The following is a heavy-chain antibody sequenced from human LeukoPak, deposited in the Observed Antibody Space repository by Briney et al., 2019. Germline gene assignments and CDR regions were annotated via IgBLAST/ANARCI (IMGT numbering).Heavy chain of an antibody. V-gene: IGHV4-38-2*02. CDR1: GYSISSGNY. Sequence: SETLSLTCTVSGYSISSGNYWGWIRQPPGKTLEWIGSVYQSGSTQLHPSLHSRVTISVDTSKNQFFLNLSSVTATDTAVYYCARGEVGSVGRLGYWGQGILVTVSS. J-gene: IGHJ4*02. CDR2: VYQSGST. D-gene: IGHD1-26*01. CDR3: ARGEVGSVGRLGY.